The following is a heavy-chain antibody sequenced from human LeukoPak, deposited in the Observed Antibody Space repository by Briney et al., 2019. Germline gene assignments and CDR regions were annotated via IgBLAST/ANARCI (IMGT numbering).Heavy chain of an antibody. Sequence: GGSLRLSCAASGFTLRSYWMTWVRQAPGKGLEWVASINQDGSEKNYVDSVKGRFTISRDNAENSLYLQMNSLRGEDTAVYYCARARLSCDCWGQGTLVTVSS. V-gene: IGHV3-7*01. J-gene: IGHJ4*02. CDR1: GFTLRSYW. CDR3: ARARLSCDC. CDR2: INQDGSEK.